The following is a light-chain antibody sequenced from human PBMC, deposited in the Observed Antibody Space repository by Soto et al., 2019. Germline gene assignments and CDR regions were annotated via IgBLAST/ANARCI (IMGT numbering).Light chain of an antibody. CDR2: DVS. V-gene: IGLV2-11*01. Sequence: QSALTQPRSVSGSPGQSVTISCTGTSSDVGGYNYISWYQHHPGKAPKVMIYDVSKRPSGVPDRFSGSKSGTTASLTISGLRAEDEADYYCCSYAGSYTFVFGVGTKVTVL. CDR1: SSDVGGYNY. CDR3: CSYAGSYTFV. J-gene: IGLJ1*01.